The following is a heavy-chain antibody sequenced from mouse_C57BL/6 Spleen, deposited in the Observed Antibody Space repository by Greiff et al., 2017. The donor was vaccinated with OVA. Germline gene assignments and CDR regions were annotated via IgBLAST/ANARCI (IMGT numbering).Heavy chain of an antibody. Sequence: QVQLQQSGAELVRPGTSVKMSCKASGYTFTNYWIGWAKQRPGHGLEWIGDIYPGGGYTNYNEQFKGKATLTADKSSSTAYMQISSLTSEDSAIYYCARRDYGYFDVWGTGTTVTVSS. CDR2: IYPGGGYT. CDR3: ARRDYGYFDV. CDR1: GYTFTNYW. V-gene: IGHV1-63*01. J-gene: IGHJ1*03.